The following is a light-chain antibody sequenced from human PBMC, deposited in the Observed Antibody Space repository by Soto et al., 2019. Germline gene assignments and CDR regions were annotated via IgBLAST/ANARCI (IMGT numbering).Light chain of an antibody. CDR1: QSVSKY. Sequence: DIQMTQSPSSLSASVGDRVTITCRASQSVSKYLNWYQQKPGKAPKLLIYAASSLHSGVPSRFSGSGSGTNFSLTISSLQPEDFASYYCQQSYTTPGTFGQGTTVEIK. CDR3: QQSYTTPGT. CDR2: AAS. V-gene: IGKV1-39*01. J-gene: IGKJ1*01.